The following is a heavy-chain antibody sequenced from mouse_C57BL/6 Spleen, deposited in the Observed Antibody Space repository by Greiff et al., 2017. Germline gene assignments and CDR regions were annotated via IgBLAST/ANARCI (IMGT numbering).Heavy chain of an antibody. CDR2: ISYDGSN. D-gene: IGHD1-1*01. CDR1: GYSITSGYY. V-gene: IGHV3-6*01. Sequence: EVKLLESGPGLVKPSQSLSLTCSVTGYSITSGYYWNWIRQFPGNKLEWMGYISYDGSNNYNPSLKNRISITRDTSKNQFFLKLNSVTTEDTATYYCARSPDYYGSSYCFDYWGQGTTLTVSS. CDR3: ARSPDYYGSSYCFDY. J-gene: IGHJ2*01.